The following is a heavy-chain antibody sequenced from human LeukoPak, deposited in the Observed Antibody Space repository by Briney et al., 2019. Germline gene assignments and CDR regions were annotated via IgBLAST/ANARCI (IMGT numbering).Heavy chain of an antibody. CDR3: ARHGTVTHRFDY. V-gene: IGHV4-39*01. CDR1: GGSMSSSSYY. Sequence: ASETLSLTCGVFGGSMSSSSYYWGWIRQPPGKGLEWIGSIYYSGSTYYNPSLKSRVTRSVDSSKNQCSLKLSSVTAADTAVYYCARHGTVTHRFDYWGQGTLVTVSS. CDR2: IYYSGST. J-gene: IGHJ4*02. D-gene: IGHD4-17*01.